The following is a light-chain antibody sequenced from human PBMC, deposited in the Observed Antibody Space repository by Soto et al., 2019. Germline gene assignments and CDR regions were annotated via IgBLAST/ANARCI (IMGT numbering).Light chain of an antibody. Sequence: SALTQPASVSGSPGQSITISCTGTSSGVGGYNYVSWYQQHPGKAPKLMIYDVSNRPSGVSNRFSGSKSGNTASLTISGLQAEDEADYYCSSYTSSSTQVLGTGTRSPS. CDR3: SSYTSSSTQV. V-gene: IGLV2-14*01. CDR2: DVS. CDR1: SSGVGGYNY. J-gene: IGLJ1*01.